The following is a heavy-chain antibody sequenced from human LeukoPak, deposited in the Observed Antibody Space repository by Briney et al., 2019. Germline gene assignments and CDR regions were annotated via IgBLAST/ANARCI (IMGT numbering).Heavy chain of an antibody. CDR3: ARQPDGYSYTLEVDY. CDR2: IYPGNSDT. CDR1: GYSFTSYW. Sequence: GESLKISCKGSGYSFTSYWIGWVRQMPGKGLEWMGIIYPGNSDTRYSPSFQGQVTISADKSISTAYLQWSSLKASDTAMYYCARQPDGYSYTLEVDYWGQGTLVTVSS. D-gene: IGHD5-18*01. V-gene: IGHV5-51*01. J-gene: IGHJ4*02.